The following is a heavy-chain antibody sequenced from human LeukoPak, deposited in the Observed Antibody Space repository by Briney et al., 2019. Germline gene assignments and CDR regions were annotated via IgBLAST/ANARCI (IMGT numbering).Heavy chain of an antibody. D-gene: IGHD5-12*01. CDR3: AKDGYDLGPFDY. V-gene: IGHV3-23*01. J-gene: IGHJ4*02. CDR1: GFSFSSYA. CDR2: ITGSGVTT. Sequence: GGSLRLSCATSGFSFSSYAMSWVRQAPGKGLEWVSTITGSGVTTYYADSVKGRFTISRDNSKNTLYLQMNSLRAEDSAVYYCAKDGYDLGPFDYWGQGTLVTVSS.